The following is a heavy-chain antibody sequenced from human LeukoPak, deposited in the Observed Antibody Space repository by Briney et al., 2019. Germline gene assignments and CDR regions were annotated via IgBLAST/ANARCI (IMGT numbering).Heavy chain of an antibody. D-gene: IGHD6-13*01. CDR1: GFTFSDYY. CDR2: ISGSSSHI. CDR3: ARDQIGSW. J-gene: IGHJ4*02. Sequence: GGSLRLSCEASGFTFSDYYLSWIRQAPGKGLEWISYISGSSSHINYADSVKGRFTISRDNAKKSVYLQMDSLRVEDTAVYYCARDQIGSWWGQGTLVIVST. V-gene: IGHV3-11*06.